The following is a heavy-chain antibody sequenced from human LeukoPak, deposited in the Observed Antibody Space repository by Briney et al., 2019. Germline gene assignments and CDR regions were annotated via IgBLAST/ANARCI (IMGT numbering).Heavy chain of an antibody. CDR2: INHSGST. V-gene: IGHV4-34*01. CDR1: GGSFSGYY. J-gene: IGHJ4*02. D-gene: IGHD6-13*01. Sequence: PSETLSLTCAVYGGSFSGYYWSWIRQPPGKGLEWIGEINHSGSTNYNPSLKSRVTISVDTSKNQFSLKLSSVTAADTAVYYCARGGGAAAEDYWGQGTLVTVSS. CDR3: ARGGGAAAEDY.